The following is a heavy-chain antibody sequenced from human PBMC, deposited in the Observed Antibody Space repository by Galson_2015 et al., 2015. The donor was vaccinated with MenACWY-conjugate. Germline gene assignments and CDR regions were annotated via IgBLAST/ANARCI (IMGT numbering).Heavy chain of an antibody. CDR2: INTNDGGA. Sequence: SVKVSCKASGYTFTGYYMHWLRQTPGQGFEWMGRINTNDGGAQFAQKFQGRVIMTKDASTNTVYMELLSLKSDDTAVYFGARDQRDPIVALAKYVHARGQGTLVT. V-gene: IGHV1-2*06. D-gene: IGHD2-21*01. J-gene: IGHJ4*02. CDR1: GYTFTGYY. CDR3: ARDQRDPIVALAKYVHA.